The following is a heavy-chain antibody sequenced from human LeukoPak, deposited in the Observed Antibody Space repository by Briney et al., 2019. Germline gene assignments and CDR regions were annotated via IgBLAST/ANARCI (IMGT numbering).Heavy chain of an antibody. D-gene: IGHD2-15*01. V-gene: IGHV1-46*01. CDR2: INPSGGST. J-gene: IGHJ5*02. CDR3: ARDRSVYCSGGSCYDRYNWFDP. CDR1: GYTFTSYY. Sequence: ASVKVSCKASGYTFTSYYMHWVRQAPGQGLEWMGIINPSGGSTSYAQKFQGRVTMTRDTSTSTVYMELSSLRSEDTAVYYCARDRSVYCSGGSCYDRYNWFDPWGQGTQVTVSS.